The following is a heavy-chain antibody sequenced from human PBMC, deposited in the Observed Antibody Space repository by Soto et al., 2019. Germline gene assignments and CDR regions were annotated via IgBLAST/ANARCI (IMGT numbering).Heavy chain of an antibody. Sequence: PGESLKISCKGSGYSFAGYWITWVRQKPGKGLEWMGRIDPSDSQTYYSPSFRGHVTISVTKSITTVFLQWSSLKASDTAMYYCARATYYHSWRAYYKFGFFDYWGQGTLVTVSS. J-gene: IGHJ4*02. CDR2: IDPSDSQT. D-gene: IGHD3-3*01. V-gene: IGHV5-10-1*01. CDR1: GYSFAGYW. CDR3: ARATYYHSWRAYYKFGFFDY.